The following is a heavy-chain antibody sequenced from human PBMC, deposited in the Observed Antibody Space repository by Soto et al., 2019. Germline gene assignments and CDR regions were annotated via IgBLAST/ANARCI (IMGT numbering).Heavy chain of an antibody. CDR2: ISYDGSNQ. J-gene: IGHJ4*02. Sequence: GGSLRLSCAASGFTFSSYGMHWVRQAPGKGLEWMAIISYDGSNQYYSGSVKGRFTISRDNSKNTLYLQMNSLRADDTAIYYCARGDTVYPGSDLALFDYWGQGTPVTVSS. D-gene: IGHD2-21*01. CDR3: ARGDTVYPGSDLALFDY. CDR1: GFTFSSYG. V-gene: IGHV3-30*03.